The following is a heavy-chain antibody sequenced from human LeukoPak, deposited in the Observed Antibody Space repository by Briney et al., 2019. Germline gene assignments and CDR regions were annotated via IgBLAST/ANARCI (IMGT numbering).Heavy chain of an antibody. D-gene: IGHD3-3*01. V-gene: IGHV4-34*01. Sequence: SETLSLTCAVYGASYNAYDWSWIRQPPGKGLEWIGYIDHRGTATYNPSLKSRLTISADASKNQFSLQLNSVPDAETAVYYCAVGITIIGVAASFDSWGQGNLVIVSS. CDR3: AVGITIIGVAASFDS. J-gene: IGHJ4*02. CDR1: GASYNAYD. CDR2: IDHRGTA.